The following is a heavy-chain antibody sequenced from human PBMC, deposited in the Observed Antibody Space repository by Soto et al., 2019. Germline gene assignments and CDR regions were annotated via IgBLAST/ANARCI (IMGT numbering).Heavy chain of an antibody. D-gene: IGHD6-19*01. V-gene: IGHV1-69*13. Sequence: SVKVSCKASGGTFSTYAISWVLQAALQWLDWMGGIIPIFGTANYAQKFQGRVTITADESTSTAYMELSSLRSEDTAVYYCASRPGIAVAAAPYYYYYYGMDVWGQGTTVTVSS. J-gene: IGHJ6*02. CDR1: GGTFSTYA. CDR3: ASRPGIAVAAAPYYYYYYGMDV. CDR2: IIPIFGTA.